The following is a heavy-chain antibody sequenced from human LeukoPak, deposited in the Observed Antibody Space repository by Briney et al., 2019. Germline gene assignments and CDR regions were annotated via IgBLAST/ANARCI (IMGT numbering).Heavy chain of an antibody. CDR3: AKDPTRVVGATIDY. D-gene: IGHD1-26*01. CDR1: GFTFSSYA. Sequence: PGGSLRLSCAASGFTFSSYAMSWVRQAPGKGLEWVSAISGSGGSTYYADSVKGRFTISRDNSKNTLYLQMNSLRAEDTAVYYCAKDPTRVVGATIDYWGLGTLVTVSS. CDR2: ISGSGGST. J-gene: IGHJ4*02. V-gene: IGHV3-23*01.